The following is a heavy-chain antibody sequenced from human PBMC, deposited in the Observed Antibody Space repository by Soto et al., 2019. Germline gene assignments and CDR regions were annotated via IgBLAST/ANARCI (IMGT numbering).Heavy chain of an antibody. CDR1: GGSISSGGYY. Sequence: QVQLQESGPGLVKPSQTLSLTCTVSGGSISSGGYYWSWIRQHPGKGLEWIGDIYYSGSTYYNPSLKSRVTISVDTSKNQFSLKLSSVTAADTAVYYCARDSPDDYGDYGTLPGGYYFDYWGQGTLVTVSS. V-gene: IGHV4-31*03. J-gene: IGHJ4*02. D-gene: IGHD4-17*01. CDR3: ARDSPDDYGDYGTLPGGYYFDY. CDR2: IYYSGST.